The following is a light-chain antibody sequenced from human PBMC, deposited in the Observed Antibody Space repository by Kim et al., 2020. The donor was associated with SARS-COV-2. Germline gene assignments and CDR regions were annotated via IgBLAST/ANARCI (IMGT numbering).Light chain of an antibody. CDR2: GVS. CDR1: QSVSHN. V-gene: IGKV3-15*01. Sequence: SPVETASLSCRASQSVSHNYLALYQQKPGQPPRLLIYGVSTRATGIPARFSGSGSGTDFPLTISSLQSEDFAVYYCQQHDHWPLTFGGGTKVDIK. CDR3: QQHDHWPLT. J-gene: IGKJ4*01.